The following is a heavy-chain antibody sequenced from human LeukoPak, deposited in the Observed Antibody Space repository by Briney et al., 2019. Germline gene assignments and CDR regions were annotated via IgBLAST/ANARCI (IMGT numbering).Heavy chain of an antibody. Sequence: GGSLRLSCAASGFTFSSYGMHWVRQAPGKGLEWVAVISYDGSDSYYGDSVKGRFTISRDNSKNTLYLQMNSLRAEDTAVYYCAKWGDYDVLTGYYDPDYWGQGTLVTVSS. CDR1: GFTFSSYG. CDR2: ISYDGSDS. V-gene: IGHV3-30*18. CDR3: AKWGDYDVLTGYYDPDY. J-gene: IGHJ4*02. D-gene: IGHD3-9*01.